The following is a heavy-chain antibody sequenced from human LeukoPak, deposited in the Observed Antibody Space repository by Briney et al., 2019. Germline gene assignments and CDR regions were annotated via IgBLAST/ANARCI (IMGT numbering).Heavy chain of an antibody. D-gene: IGHD4-17*01. CDR2: INPNSGGT. J-gene: IGHJ4*02. CDR1: GYIFTGYY. V-gene: IGHV1-2*04. Sequence: ASVKVSCKASGYIFTGYYMHWVRQAPGQGLDRMGWINPNSGGTNYAQKFQGWVTMTRDTSISTAYMELSKVRSDDTAVYYCARDHEGYGDPWYFDYWGQGTLVTVSS. CDR3: ARDHEGYGDPWYFDY.